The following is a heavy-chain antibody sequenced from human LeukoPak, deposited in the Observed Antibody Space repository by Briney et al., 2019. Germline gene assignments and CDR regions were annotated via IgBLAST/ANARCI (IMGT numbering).Heavy chain of an antibody. J-gene: IGHJ4*02. Sequence: SGGSLRLSCEASGFTFSSYDMNWVRQAPGKGLEWVSVISGSGGSTDYADPVKGRFSISRDNSKNTLYLQMNSLRAEDTAVYYCAKGQLWFGEFSYFDYWGQGTLVTVSS. D-gene: IGHD3-10*01. CDR3: AKGQLWFGEFSYFDY. CDR2: ISGSGGST. V-gene: IGHV3-23*01. CDR1: GFTFSSYD.